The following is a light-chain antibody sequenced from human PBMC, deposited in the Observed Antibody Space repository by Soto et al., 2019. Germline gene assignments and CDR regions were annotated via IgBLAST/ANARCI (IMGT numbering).Light chain of an antibody. CDR2: DAS. V-gene: IGKV3-11*01. CDR1: QSVGSY. Sequence: EIVLTQSPATLSLSPGDRATLSCRASQSVGSYLGWYQQKPGQAPRLLIYDASNRATGIPARFSGSGSGADFTLTISSLEPEDFAVYYCQQRSEWPLTFGGGTKVDIK. J-gene: IGKJ4*01. CDR3: QQRSEWPLT.